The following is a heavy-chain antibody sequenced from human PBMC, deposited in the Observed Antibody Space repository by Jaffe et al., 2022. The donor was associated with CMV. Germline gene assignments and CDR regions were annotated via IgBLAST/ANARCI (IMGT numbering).Heavy chain of an antibody. CDR2: IKSKTDGGTT. CDR1: GFTFSNAW. V-gene: IGHV3-15*01. D-gene: IGHD1-26*01. Sequence: EVQLVESGGGLVKPGGSLRLSCAASGFTFSNAWMSWVRQAPGKGLEWVGRIKSKTDGGTTDYAAPVKGRFTISRDDSKNTLYLQMNSLKTEDTAVYYCTTGTPYSGSYYRPFRPDAFDIWGQGTMVTVSS. CDR3: TTGTPYSGSYYRPFRPDAFDI. J-gene: IGHJ3*02.